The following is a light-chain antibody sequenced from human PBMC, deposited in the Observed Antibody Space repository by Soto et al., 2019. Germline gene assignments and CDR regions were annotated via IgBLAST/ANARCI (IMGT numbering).Light chain of an antibody. V-gene: IGKV3-20*01. J-gene: IGKJ1*01. CDR2: AAS. Sequence: EIGLTQSPVTLSLSPGERATLSCMASQSVNSYLSWYQQKPGQAPRLVIYAASSRATGIPDRFSGSGSGTDFTLTIRRLEPEDFAVYFCQHYGASLWTFGQGTKVDIK. CDR3: QHYGASLWT. CDR1: QSVNSY.